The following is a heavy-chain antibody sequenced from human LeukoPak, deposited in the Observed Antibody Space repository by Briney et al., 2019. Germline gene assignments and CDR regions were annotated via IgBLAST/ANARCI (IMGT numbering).Heavy chain of an antibody. V-gene: IGHV3-30*18. CDR3: AKKTGYRGTYPFDY. CDR1: GFTFGSYG. CDR2: VSFDGRTK. J-gene: IGHJ4*02. D-gene: IGHD1-26*01. Sequence: PGGSLRLSCAASGFTFGSYGMHWVRQAPGKGLEWVAVVSFDGRTKYYAGSVKGRFTVSRDNSKNTLFLQMSSLRVEDTAVYHCAKKTGYRGTYPFDYWGQGSLVTVSS.